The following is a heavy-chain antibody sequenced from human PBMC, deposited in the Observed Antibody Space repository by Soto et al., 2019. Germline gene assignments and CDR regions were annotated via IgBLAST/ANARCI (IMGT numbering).Heavy chain of an antibody. J-gene: IGHJ4*02. CDR3: VTSRVSIAVAGETEYYFDY. V-gene: IGHV1-46*01. D-gene: IGHD6-19*01. Sequence: ASVKVSCKASGYTFTSYFMHWVRQAPGQGLEWMGIINPSGGGTTYAQKFQGRVTMTRDTSTSTVYMELSRLRYDDTAVYYCVTSRVSIAVAGETEYYFDYCGQGTLVTVYS. CDR1: GYTFTSYF. CDR2: INPSGGGT.